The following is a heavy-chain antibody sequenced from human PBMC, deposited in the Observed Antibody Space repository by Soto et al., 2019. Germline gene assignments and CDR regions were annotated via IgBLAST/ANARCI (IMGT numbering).Heavy chain of an antibody. D-gene: IGHD3-3*01. CDR2: INPSGGST. CDR3: ARDPQYYDFWSGSTAYYFDY. Sequence: ASVKVSCKASGYTFTSYYMHWVRQAPGQGLEWMGIINPSGGSTSYAQKFQGRVTMTRDTSTSTVYMELSSLRSEDTAVYYCARDPQYYDFWSGSTAYYFDYWGQGTLVTVSS. V-gene: IGHV1-46*01. J-gene: IGHJ4*02. CDR1: GYTFTSYY.